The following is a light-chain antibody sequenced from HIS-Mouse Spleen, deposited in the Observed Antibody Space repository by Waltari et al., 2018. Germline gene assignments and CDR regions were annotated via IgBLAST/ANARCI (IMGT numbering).Light chain of an antibody. J-gene: IGLJ3*02. Sequence: QSALTQPASVSGSPGQSITLSCTGTSSDVGGYNSVSWYQHHPGKAPKLMIYEVSNRPSGVSNRFSGSKSGNTASLTISGLQAEDEADYYCSSYTSSSSWVFGGGTKLTVL. CDR3: SSYTSSSSWV. CDR2: EVS. CDR1: SSDVGGYNS. V-gene: IGLV2-14*01.